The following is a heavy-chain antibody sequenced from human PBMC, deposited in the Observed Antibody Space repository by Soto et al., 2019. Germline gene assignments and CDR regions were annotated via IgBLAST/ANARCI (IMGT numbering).Heavy chain of an antibody. CDR2: IRSKTDGETT. Sequence: PGGSLRLSCAASGFPFTNAWMSWVRQAPGKGLEWVGRIRSKTDGETTDYSESVKGRFTMSRDDSKNTLFLQMNTLKTDDTAVYFCTIGSCSGNRCEDNTHDDGGEETLITVCS. CDR1: GFPFTNAW. V-gene: IGHV3-15*01. CDR3: TIGSCSGNRCEDNTHDD. D-gene: IGHD2-2*03. J-gene: IGHJ4*02.